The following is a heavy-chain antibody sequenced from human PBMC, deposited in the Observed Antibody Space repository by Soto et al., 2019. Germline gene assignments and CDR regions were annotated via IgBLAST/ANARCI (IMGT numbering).Heavy chain of an antibody. CDR3: ARDPSARYGEPYFDY. J-gene: IGHJ4*02. Sequence: EVQLVESGGGLVKPGGSLRLSCAASGFTFSSYSMNWVRQAPGKGLEWVSSISSSSSYIYYADSVKGRFTISRDNAKNSLYLQMNSLRAEDTAVYYCARDPSARYGEPYFDYCGQGTLVTVSS. CDR1: GFTFSSYS. D-gene: IGHD4-17*01. CDR2: ISSSSSYI. V-gene: IGHV3-21*01.